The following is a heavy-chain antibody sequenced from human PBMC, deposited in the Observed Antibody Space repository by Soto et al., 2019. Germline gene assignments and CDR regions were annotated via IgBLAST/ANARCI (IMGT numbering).Heavy chain of an antibody. Sequence: GGSLRLSCAASGFTFSNYGMHWVRQAPGKGLEWIAFISGTGFTTYYADSAWPRFTISRDNSQSALFLQMDSLTVDDSGIYFCARGGVYWGQGVPVTVSS. D-gene: IGHD2-8*01. CDR1: GFTFSNYG. J-gene: IGHJ4*02. V-gene: IGHV3-48*01. CDR2: ISGTGFTT. CDR3: ARGGVY.